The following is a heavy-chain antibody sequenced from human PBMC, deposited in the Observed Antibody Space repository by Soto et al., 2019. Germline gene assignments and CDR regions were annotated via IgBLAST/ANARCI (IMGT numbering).Heavy chain of an antibody. CDR2: INSDGSST. D-gene: IGHD6-13*01. J-gene: IGHJ6*02. CDR3: ARALGSGSSWYSYYYYGMDV. CDR1: GFTFSSHW. Sequence: GGSLRLSCAASGFTFSSHWMHWVRQAPGKGLVWVSRINSDGSSTSYADSVKGRFTISRDNAKNTLYLQMNSLRAEDTAVYYCARALGSGSSWYSYYYYGMDVWGQGTTVTVSS. V-gene: IGHV3-74*01.